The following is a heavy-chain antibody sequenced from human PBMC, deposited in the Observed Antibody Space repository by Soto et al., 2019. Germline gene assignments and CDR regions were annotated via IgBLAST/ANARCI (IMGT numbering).Heavy chain of an antibody. CDR3: ARGGGYYGSGAYYRGYFDH. CDR2: LNPDTAST. J-gene: IGHJ4*02. D-gene: IGHD3-10*01. CDR1: GYSFANYT. V-gene: IGHV1-3*01. Sequence: ASVKVSCKASGYSFANYTIHWVRQAPGQGLEWMGWLNPDTASTKFSPKFQGRVIITRDKSANTAFMQLTSLTSEDTALHYCARGGGYYGSGAYYRGYFDHWGLGTLVTVSS.